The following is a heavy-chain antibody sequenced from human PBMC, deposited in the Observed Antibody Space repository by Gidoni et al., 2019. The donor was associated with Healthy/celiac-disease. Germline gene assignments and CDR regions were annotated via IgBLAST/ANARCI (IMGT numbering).Heavy chain of an antibody. Sequence: QVQLVQSGAAVKTPGASVKVSCKASGYTFPSYDINWVRQATGQGLEWMGWMNPNSGNTGYAQKFQGRVTMTRNTSISTAYMELSSLRSEDTAVYYCARGERAYGDYYYYGMDVWGQGTTVTVSS. J-gene: IGHJ6*02. CDR2: MNPNSGNT. CDR3: ARGERAYGDYYYYGMDV. V-gene: IGHV1-8*01. CDR1: GYTFPSYD. D-gene: IGHD4-17*01.